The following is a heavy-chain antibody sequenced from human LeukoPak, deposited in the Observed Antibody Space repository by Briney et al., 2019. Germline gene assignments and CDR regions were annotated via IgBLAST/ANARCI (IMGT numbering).Heavy chain of an antibody. J-gene: IGHJ4*02. CDR2: INHRGST. Sequence: ASETLSLTCAVYGESLSKYYWTWIRQSPGKGLEWIGEINHRGSTNLNPSLKSRVTLSVDTSKYQFSLKLTSVTAADAAVCYCASSVGSTDYWGQGTLVTVSS. D-gene: IGHD1-26*01. V-gene: IGHV4-34*01. CDR1: GESLSKYY. CDR3: ASSVGSTDY.